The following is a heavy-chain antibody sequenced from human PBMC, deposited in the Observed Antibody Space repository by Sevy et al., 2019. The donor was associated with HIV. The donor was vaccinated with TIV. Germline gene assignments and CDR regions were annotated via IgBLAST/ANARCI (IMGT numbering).Heavy chain of an antibody. Sequence: GGSLRLSCVASGFSVSDNDMNWVRQAPGKGLEWVSLMYHGGSILYADSVRGRFITSRDKSKNTLYLQMNSLRGEDTAVYYCARFSGLLRDFWGQRTLVTVSS. V-gene: IGHV3-66*01. D-gene: IGHD2-21*02. CDR2: MYHGGSI. J-gene: IGHJ4*02. CDR3: ARFSGLLRDF. CDR1: GFSVSDND.